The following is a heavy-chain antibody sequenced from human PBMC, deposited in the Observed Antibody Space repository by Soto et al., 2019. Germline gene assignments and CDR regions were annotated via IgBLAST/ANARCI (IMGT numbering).Heavy chain of an antibody. CDR3: AKQESDWNDHFDY. D-gene: IGHD1-1*01. CDR1: GYTFSNYG. J-gene: IGHJ4*02. Sequence: ASVKVSCKASGYTFSNYGIHWVRQAPGQRLEWMGLINAANGNTKYSQKFQGRVTITTDTSASTAYMELSSLRSEDTAVYYCAKQESDWNDHFDYWGQGTLVTVSS. CDR2: INAANGNT. V-gene: IGHV1-3*01.